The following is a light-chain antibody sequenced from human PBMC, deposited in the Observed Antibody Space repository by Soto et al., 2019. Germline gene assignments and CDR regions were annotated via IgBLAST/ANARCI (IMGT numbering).Light chain of an antibody. CDR3: VQGTHWPRT. CDR2: KVS. CDR1: EGLVFSDGNTY. Sequence: DVVMTQSPLFLPVTLGQPASISCRSGEGLVFSDGNTYLSWLQQRPGQSPRRLIYKVSNRGSGVPDRFSGSGSGTDFTLKISRVEAEDVGLYYCVQGTHWPRTFGQGTKVDIK. V-gene: IGKV2-30*01. J-gene: IGKJ1*01.